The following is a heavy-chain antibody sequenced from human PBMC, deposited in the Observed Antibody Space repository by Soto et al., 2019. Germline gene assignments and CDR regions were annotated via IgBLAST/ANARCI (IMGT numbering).Heavy chain of an antibody. CDR1: GYSFTNYW. V-gene: IGHV5-51*03. D-gene: IGHD6-19*01. J-gene: IGHJ4*02. CDR2: INPGDSDA. CDR3: ARSLGSSGCLNY. Sequence: EVQLVQSGAEVKKPGASLKISCKGSGYSFTNYWIAWVRQKPGKGLEWMGIINPGDSDARYSPSFQGQVTISVDKSISTAYLQWSSLKASDTAMYFCARSLGSSGCLNYWGQGTLATVSS.